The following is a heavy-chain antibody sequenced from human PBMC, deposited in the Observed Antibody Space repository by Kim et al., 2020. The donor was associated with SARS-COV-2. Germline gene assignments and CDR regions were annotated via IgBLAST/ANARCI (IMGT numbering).Heavy chain of an antibody. CDR1: GGTFSSYA. V-gene: IGHV1-69*13. Sequence: SVKVSCKASGGTFSSYAISWVRQAPGQGLEWMGGIIPIFGTANYAQKFQGRVTITADESTSTAYMELSSLRSEDTAVYYCARSRRGFRELLPEKYYYYYYMDVWGKGTTVTVSS. CDR2: IIPIFGTA. J-gene: IGHJ6*03. D-gene: IGHD3-10*01. CDR3: ARSRRGFRELLPEKYYYYYYMDV.